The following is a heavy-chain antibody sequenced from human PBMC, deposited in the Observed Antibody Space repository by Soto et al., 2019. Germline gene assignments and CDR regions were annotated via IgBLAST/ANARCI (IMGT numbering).Heavy chain of an antibody. CDR3: ARGPLWYYDILTGYPPDY. D-gene: IGHD3-9*01. J-gene: IGHJ4*02. CDR2: INGDGDYT. Sequence: GGSLRLSCAASGFSFSSYWMHWLRQVPGKGLVWVSRINGDGDYTNYADSVKGRFTISRDNAKNTLYLQMNSLRAEDTAVYYCARGPLWYYDILTGYPPDYWGQGTLVTVSS. CDR1: GFSFSSYW. V-gene: IGHV3-74*01.